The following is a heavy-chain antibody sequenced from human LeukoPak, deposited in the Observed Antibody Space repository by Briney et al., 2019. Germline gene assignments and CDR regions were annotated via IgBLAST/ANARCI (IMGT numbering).Heavy chain of an antibody. V-gene: IGHV1-18*01. D-gene: IGHD4-17*01. Sequence: ASVKVSCKTSGYTFTSSGISWMRQAPGQGLEWMGWVSTYNGNIKYAPKLQGRVTMTTDTSTSTAYMELRSLTSDDTAVYYCARPASTATFDYWGQGTLVTVSS. CDR2: VSTYNGNI. CDR1: GYTFTSSG. J-gene: IGHJ4*02. CDR3: ARPASTATFDY.